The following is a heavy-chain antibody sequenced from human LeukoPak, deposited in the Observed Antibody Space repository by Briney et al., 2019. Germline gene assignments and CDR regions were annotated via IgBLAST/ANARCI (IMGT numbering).Heavy chain of an antibody. CDR1: GGSISSYY. V-gene: IGHV4-59*01. D-gene: IGHD6-13*01. CDR2: IYYSWST. Sequence: SETPSLTCTVSGGSISSYYWSWIRQPPGKGLEGIGYIYYSWSTNYNPSLKSRCTISVDTSKNQFSLKLSSVTAADTAVYYCARVVRRYSSSWYGPNWFDPWGQGTLVTVSS. CDR3: ARVVRRYSSSWYGPNWFDP. J-gene: IGHJ5*02.